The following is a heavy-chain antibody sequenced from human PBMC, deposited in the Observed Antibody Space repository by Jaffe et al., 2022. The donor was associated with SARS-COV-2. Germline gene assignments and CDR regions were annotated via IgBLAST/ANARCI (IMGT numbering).Heavy chain of an antibody. J-gene: IGHJ4*02. CDR1: GYSFTKYW. V-gene: IGHV5-51*01. CDR2: IYPGNSDT. Sequence: EVQLVQSGAEVKKPGESLKISCEASGYSFTKYWIGWVRQMPGKGLEWMALIYPGNSDTRYSPSFQGQVTISADKSITTAYLQWSSLKASDTAIFYCARANKDYGASDYWGQGTLVTVSS. CDR3: ARANKDYGASDY. D-gene: IGHD4-17*01.